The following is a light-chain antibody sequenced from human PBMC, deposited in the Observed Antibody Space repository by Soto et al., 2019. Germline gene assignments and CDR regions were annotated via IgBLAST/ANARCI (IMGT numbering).Light chain of an antibody. CDR1: QSVSSN. Sequence: EIVMTQSPATLSVSPGERATLSCRASQSVSSNLAWYQQKPGQAPRLLIYGASTRATGIPARFSGSGSGTEFTLTISSLQSEDFAFYYFQQYNNWPGTFGPGTKVDIK. V-gene: IGKV3-15*01. J-gene: IGKJ3*01. CDR2: GAS. CDR3: QQYNNWPGT.